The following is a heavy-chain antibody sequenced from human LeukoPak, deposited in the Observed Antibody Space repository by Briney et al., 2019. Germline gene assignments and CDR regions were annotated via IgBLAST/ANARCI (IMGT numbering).Heavy chain of an antibody. CDR2: VSGSGGST. J-gene: IGHJ6*04. Sequence: GGSLRLSCAASGFMFSSYAMNWVRQAPGKGLEWVSSVSGSGGSTNYADSVKGRFTISRDKSKNTLYPEMNSLRADDTAVYYCAKNSERSYITMIKDGMDVWGKGTTVTVSS. D-gene: IGHD3-22*01. CDR3: AKNSERSYITMIKDGMDV. CDR1: GFMFSSYA. V-gene: IGHV3-23*01.